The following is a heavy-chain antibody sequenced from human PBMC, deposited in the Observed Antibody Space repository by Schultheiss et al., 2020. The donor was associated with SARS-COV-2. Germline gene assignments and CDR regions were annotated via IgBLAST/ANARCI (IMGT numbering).Heavy chain of an antibody. CDR2: ISGSGGST. V-gene: IGHV3-23*01. J-gene: IGHJ6*02. Sequence: GGSLRLSCAASGFTFDDYAMHWVRQAPGKGLEWVSAISGSGGSTYYADSVKGRFTISRENAKNSLYLQMNSLRAGDTAVYYCAKDFGEGSWYYYGMDVWGQGTTVTVSS. D-gene: IGHD6-13*01. CDR1: GFTFDDYA. CDR3: AKDFGEGSWYYYGMDV.